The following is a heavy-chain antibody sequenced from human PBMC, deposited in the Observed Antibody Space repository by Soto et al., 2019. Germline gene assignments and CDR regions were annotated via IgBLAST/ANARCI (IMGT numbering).Heavy chain of an antibody. CDR2: IYSGGST. J-gene: IGHJ3*01. Sequence: EVQLVESGGGLIQPGGSLRLSCAGSGFIVSSYYMSWVSQAPGKGLEWISVIYSGGSTYYADSVKGRFTISRDNSENTLYLQLNRLRAEDTAVYYCAKLGGNCWFADAFDVWGQGTMVTVSS. V-gene: IGHV3-53*01. CDR3: AKLGGNCWFADAFDV. D-gene: IGHD3-10*01. CDR1: GFIVSSYY.